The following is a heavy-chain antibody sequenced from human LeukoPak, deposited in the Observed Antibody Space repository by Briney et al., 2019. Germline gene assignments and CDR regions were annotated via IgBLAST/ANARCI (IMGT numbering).Heavy chain of an antibody. Sequence: PGGFLRLSCVDSGFTFSSDSMNWVRQAPGKGLEWVSSITTSSHIYYADSVKGRFTISRDNAKNSLYLQMNSLRAEDTAVYYCARDRYGDYAIDYWGQGTLVTVSS. J-gene: IGHJ4*02. CDR2: ITTSSHI. CDR1: GFTFSSDS. D-gene: IGHD4-17*01. V-gene: IGHV3-21*01. CDR3: ARDRYGDYAIDY.